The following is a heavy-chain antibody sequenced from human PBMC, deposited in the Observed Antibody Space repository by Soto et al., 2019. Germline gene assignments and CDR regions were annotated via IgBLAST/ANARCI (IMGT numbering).Heavy chain of an antibody. J-gene: IGHJ3*02. CDR1: GGFISSYY. CDR2: IYYSGST. CDR3: ARVGDGYKYDAFDI. Sequence: QVQLQESGPGLVKPSDTLSLTCTVSGGFISSYYWSWIRQPPGKGLEWIGYIYYSGSTNYNPSLKSRVTISADTSKNQFSLKLSSVTAADTAVYYCARVGDGYKYDAFDIWGQGTMVTVSS. D-gene: IGHD1-26*01. V-gene: IGHV4-59*07.